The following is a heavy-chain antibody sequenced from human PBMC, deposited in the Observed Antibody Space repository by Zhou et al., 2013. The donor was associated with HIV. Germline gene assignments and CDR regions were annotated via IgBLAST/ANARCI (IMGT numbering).Heavy chain of an antibody. CDR2: IYTSGST. CDR1: GGSISSYY. J-gene: IGHJ4*02. Sequence: QVQLQESGPGLVKPSETLSLTCTVSGGSISSYYWSWIRQPPGKGLEWIGYIYTSGSTNYNPSLKSRVSMSVDTSKSQFFLNLNSVTAADTAVYFCARYLRGSVYHLDYWGQGILVTVSS. D-gene: IGHD5-12*01. V-gene: IGHV4-4*09. CDR3: ARYLRGSVYHLDY.